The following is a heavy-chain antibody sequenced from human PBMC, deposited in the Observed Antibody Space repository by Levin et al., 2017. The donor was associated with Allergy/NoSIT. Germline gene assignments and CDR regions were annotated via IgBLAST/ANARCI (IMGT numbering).Heavy chain of an antibody. CDR3: AKDDGAAYYSFDC. D-gene: IGHD1-26*01. J-gene: IGHJ4*02. CDR2: VSDGGDYT. CDR1: GFAFNTFA. V-gene: IGHV3-23*01. Sequence: PGGSLRLSCSASGFAFNTFAMNWVRQAPGQGLEWVSSVSDGGDYTFYTDSVKGRFTISRDNSKNTVYLQMNSLRAEDTALYFCAKDDGAAYYSFDCWGQGTLVTVSA.